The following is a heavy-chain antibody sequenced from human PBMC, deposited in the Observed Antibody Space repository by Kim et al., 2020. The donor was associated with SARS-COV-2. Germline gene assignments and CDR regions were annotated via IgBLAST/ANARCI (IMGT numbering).Heavy chain of an antibody. CDR3: ARVGIVVVVAATALDY. V-gene: IGHV3-7*01. J-gene: IGHJ4*02. CDR2: IKQDGSEK. CDR1: GFTFSSYW. D-gene: IGHD2-15*01. Sequence: GGSLRLSCAASGFTFSSYWMSWVRQAPGKGLEWVANIKQDGSEKYYVDSVKGRFTISRDNAKNSLYLQMNSLRAEDTAVYYCARVGIVVVVAATALDYWGQGTLVTVSS.